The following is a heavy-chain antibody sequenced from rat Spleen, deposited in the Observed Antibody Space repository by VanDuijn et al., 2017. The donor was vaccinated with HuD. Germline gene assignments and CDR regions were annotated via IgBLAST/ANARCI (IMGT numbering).Heavy chain of an antibody. Sequence: EVQLQESGPGLVKPSQSLSLTCSVTGYSITRNYWGWIRKFSGNKMEWIGHISYSGSTSYNPTLKSRFSITRDTSKNPFFLQLNSVTTEDTATYYCARLPTGWYFDFWGPGTMVTVSS. CDR3: ARLPTGWYFDF. D-gene: IGHD5-1*01. CDR2: ISYSGST. CDR1: GYSITRNY. V-gene: IGHV3-1*01. J-gene: IGHJ1*01.